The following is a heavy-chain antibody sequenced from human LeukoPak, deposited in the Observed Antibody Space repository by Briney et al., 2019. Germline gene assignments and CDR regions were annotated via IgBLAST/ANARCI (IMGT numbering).Heavy chain of an antibody. CDR2: IYYSGST. V-gene: IGHV4-59*01. CDR1: GGSISSYY. J-gene: IGHJ4*02. CDR3: AGGNPRFDY. Sequence: PSETLSLTCTVSGGSISSYYWSWIRQPPGKGLEWIGYIYYSGSTNYNPSLKSRVTISVDTSKNQFSLKLSSVTAADTAVYYCAGGNPRFDYWGQGTLVTVSS. D-gene: IGHD4-23*01.